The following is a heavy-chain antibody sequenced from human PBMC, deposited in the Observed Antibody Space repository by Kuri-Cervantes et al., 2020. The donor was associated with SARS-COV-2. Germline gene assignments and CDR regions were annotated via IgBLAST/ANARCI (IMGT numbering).Heavy chain of an antibody. J-gene: IGHJ6*02. Sequence: SETLSLTCTVSSGSISSGGYYWSWIRQHPGKGLEWIGYIYYSWSTYYNPSLKSRVTISVDTSKNQFSLKLSSVTAADTAVYYCARDCSSTSCYVGRGYYGIDVWGQGTTVTVSS. V-gene: IGHV4-31*03. CDR1: SGSISSGGYY. D-gene: IGHD2-2*01. CDR2: IYYSWST. CDR3: ARDCSSTSCYVGRGYYGIDV.